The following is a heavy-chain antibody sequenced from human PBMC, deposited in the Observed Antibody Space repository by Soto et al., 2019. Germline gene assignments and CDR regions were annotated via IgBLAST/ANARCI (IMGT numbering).Heavy chain of an antibody. CDR1: GFTFSSYA. J-gene: IGHJ4*02. D-gene: IGHD6-19*01. V-gene: IGHV3-23*01. CDR3: AKAYKIGYSSGWFTKGYYFDY. CDR2: ISGSGGST. Sequence: PGGSLRLSCAASGFTFSSYAMSWVRQAPGKGLEWVSAISGSGGSTYYADSVKGRFTISRDNSKNTLYLQMNSLRAEDTAVYYCAKAYKIGYSSGWFTKGYYFDYWGQGTLVTVSS.